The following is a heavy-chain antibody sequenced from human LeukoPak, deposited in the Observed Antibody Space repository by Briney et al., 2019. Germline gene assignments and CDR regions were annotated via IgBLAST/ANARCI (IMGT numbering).Heavy chain of an antibody. CDR2: INHSGST. D-gene: IGHD3-22*01. CDR3: ARGSLTYYDSSGYYYRAFDI. V-gene: IGHV4-34*01. J-gene: IGHJ3*02. CDR1: GGSFSGYY. Sequence: SETLSLTCAVYGGSFSGYYWSWIRQPPGKGLEWIGEINHSGSTNYNPSLKSRVTISVDTSTNQFSLKLSSVTAADTAVYYCARGSLTYYDSSGYYYRAFDIWGQGTMVTVSS.